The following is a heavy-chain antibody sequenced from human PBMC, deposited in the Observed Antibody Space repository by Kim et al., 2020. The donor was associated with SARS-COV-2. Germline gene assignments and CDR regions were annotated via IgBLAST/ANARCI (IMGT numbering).Heavy chain of an antibody. CDR2: ISYDGSNK. V-gene: IGHV3-30*04. CDR1: GFTFSSYA. Sequence: GGSLRLSCAASGFTFSSYAMHWVRQAPGKGLEWVAVISYDGSNKYYADSVKGRFTISRDNSKNTLYLQMNSLRAEDTAVYYCARGPVTSHDYGDYYYYYYGMDVWGQGTTVTVSS. CDR3: ARGPVTSHDYGDYYYYYYGMDV. D-gene: IGHD4-17*01. J-gene: IGHJ6*02.